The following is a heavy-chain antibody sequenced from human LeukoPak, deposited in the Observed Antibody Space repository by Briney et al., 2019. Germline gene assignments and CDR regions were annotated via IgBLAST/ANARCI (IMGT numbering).Heavy chain of an antibody. CDR3: AKGDRITIFGVVIRSYYFDY. CDR1: GFTFSSYA. D-gene: IGHD3-3*01. CDR2: ISGSGGST. J-gene: IGHJ4*02. Sequence: GGSLRLSCAASGFTFSSYAMSWVRQAPGKGLEWVSAISGSGGSTYYADSVKGRFTISRDNSKNTLYLQMNSLRAEDTAVYYCAKGDRITIFGVVIRSYYFDYWGQGTLVTVSS. V-gene: IGHV3-23*01.